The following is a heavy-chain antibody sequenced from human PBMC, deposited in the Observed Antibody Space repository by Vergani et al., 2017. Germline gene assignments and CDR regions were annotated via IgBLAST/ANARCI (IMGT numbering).Heavy chain of an antibody. CDR3: ATKSCATPCCQIGYFRE. CDR1: GFTSSYYG. J-gene: IGHJ1*01. Sequence: QVHLVESGGGVVQPGRSLRLSCVVSGFTSSYYGMHWVRQAPGKGLEWVAVISYDGTQKYYADSVKGRFTISRDNSKITHYLKMNSLRTEDTAVYYCATKSCATPCCQIGYFREWGQGTLVTVSS. V-gene: IGHV3-30*03. D-gene: IGHD2-2*02. CDR2: ISYDGTQK.